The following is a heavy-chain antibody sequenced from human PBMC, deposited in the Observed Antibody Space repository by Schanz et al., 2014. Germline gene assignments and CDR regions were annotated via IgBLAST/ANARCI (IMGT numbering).Heavy chain of an antibody. CDR2: IIPILGIA. CDR3: ASSGAGYSSSWDFDY. CDR1: GGTFSTYT. J-gene: IGHJ4*02. Sequence: QVQLVQSGAEVKKPGSSVKVSCKASGGTFSTYTISWLRQAPGQGLEWMGRIIPILGIANYAQKFQGRVTSTADKSTFTAYMDVSSLRSEDTAVYYCASSGAGYSSSWDFDYWGQGTLVTVSS. D-gene: IGHD6-13*01. V-gene: IGHV1-69*02.